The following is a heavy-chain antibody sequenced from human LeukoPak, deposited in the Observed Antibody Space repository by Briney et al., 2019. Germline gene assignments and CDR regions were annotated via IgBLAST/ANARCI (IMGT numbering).Heavy chain of an antibody. J-gene: IGHJ4*02. V-gene: IGHV1-2*02. Sequence: ASVKVSCKASGYTFTGYYMHWVRQAPGQGLEWMGWINPNSGGTNYAQKFQGRVTMTRDTSISTAYMELSRLRSDDTAVYYCARAPYYSSSWYDYWGQGTLVTVSS. CDR2: INPNSGGT. CDR1: GYTFTGYY. D-gene: IGHD6-13*01. CDR3: ARAPYYSSSWYDY.